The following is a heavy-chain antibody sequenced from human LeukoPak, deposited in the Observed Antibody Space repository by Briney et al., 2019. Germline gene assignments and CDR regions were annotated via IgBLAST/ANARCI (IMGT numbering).Heavy chain of an antibody. Sequence: SETLSLTGTVSGGSISSYYWSWIRQPPGKGLEWSGYIYYSGSTDYNPSLKSRVTISVDTSKSQFSLKLSSVTAEDTAVYYCAKDRPSRWFGELLGFDYWGQGTLVTVSS. J-gene: IGHJ4*02. CDR3: AKDRPSRWFGELLGFDY. CDR1: GGSISSYY. D-gene: IGHD3-10*01. V-gene: IGHV4-59*12. CDR2: IYYSGST.